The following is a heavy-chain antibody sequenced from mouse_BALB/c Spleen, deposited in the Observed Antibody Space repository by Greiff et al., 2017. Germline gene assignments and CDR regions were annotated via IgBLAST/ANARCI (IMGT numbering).Heavy chain of an antibody. Sequence: QVQLQQSGAELVRPGVSVKISCKGSGYTFTDYAMHWVKQSHAKSLEWIGVISTYYGDASYNQKFKGKATMTVDKSSSTAYMELARLTSEDSAIYYCARADYDGFDYWGQGTTLTVSS. V-gene: IGHV1S137*01. D-gene: IGHD2-4*01. CDR3: ARADYDGFDY. CDR2: ISTYYGDA. J-gene: IGHJ2*01. CDR1: GYTFTDYA.